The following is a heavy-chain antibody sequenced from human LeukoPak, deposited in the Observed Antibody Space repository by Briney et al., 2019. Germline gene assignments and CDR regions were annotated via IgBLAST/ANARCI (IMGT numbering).Heavy chain of an antibody. CDR3: ARYPRARQDIVVVPAAMPFDY. V-gene: IGHV3-7*03. CDR2: IKQDRSEK. D-gene: IGHD2-2*01. CDR1: GFTFSSYW. Sequence: GGSLRLSCAASGFTFSSYWMSWVRQAPGKGREWVANIKQDRSEKYYVDSVKGRFAISRDNAKNSLCLQMNSLRAEDTAVYYCARYPRARQDIVVVPAAMPFDYWGQGTLVTVSS. J-gene: IGHJ4*02.